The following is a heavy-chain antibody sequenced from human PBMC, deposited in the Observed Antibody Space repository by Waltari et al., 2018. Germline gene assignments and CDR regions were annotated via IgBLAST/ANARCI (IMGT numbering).Heavy chain of an antibody. CDR3: ATGGSDFWSGYFFDY. Sequence: QVQLVQSGAEVRKPGSSVKVSCKASGGPFSSYAISWVRQAPGQGIDWMVRTIPIVGTANYGLRFPGSVTITADNSTRTAYMELSSLRSEDTAVYYCATGGSDFWSGYFFDYWGQGTLVTVSS. D-gene: IGHD3-3*01. CDR2: TIPIVGTA. V-gene: IGHV1-69*04. J-gene: IGHJ4*02. CDR1: GGPFSSYA.